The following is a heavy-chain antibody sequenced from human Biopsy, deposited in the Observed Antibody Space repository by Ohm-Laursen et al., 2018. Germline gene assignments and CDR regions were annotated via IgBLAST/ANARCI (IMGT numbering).Heavy chain of an antibody. D-gene: IGHD3-16*01. V-gene: IGHV4-31*03. CDR2: MHHSGPT. CDR3: ARDSRGGHLNTTLITGKNLDS. J-gene: IGHJ4*02. Sequence: SQTLSLTCTVSGDPISSDYYWTWIRQVPGEGLEWIAYMHHSGPTYTYYNPSLKSRVAISVEVSKNQFSLKLNSVTAADTAVYFCARDSRGGHLNTTLITGKNLDSWGQGILVTVSS. CDR1: GDPISSDYY.